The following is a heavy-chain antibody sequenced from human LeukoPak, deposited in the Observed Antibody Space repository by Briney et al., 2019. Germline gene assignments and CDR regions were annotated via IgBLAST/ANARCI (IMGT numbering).Heavy chain of an antibody. CDR1: GGSISSSSYY. CDR3: ARLVYPGITIFGVVPDY. J-gene: IGHJ4*02. CDR2: IYYSGST. D-gene: IGHD3-3*01. V-gene: IGHV4-39*01. Sequence: SETLSLTCTVSGGSISSSSYYWGWIRQPPGKGLEWIGSIYYSGSTYYNPSLTSRGTISVDTSKNQFSLKLSSVTAADTAVYYCARLVYPGITIFGVVPDYWGQGTLVTVSS.